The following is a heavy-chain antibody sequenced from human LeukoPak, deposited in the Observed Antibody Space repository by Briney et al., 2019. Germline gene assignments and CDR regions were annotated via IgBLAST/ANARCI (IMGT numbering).Heavy chain of an antibody. CDR1: GFTFSSYA. D-gene: IGHD3-9*01. J-gene: IGHJ4*02. Sequence: PGGSLRLSCAASGFTFSSYAMNWVRQAPGKGLEWVSTISGSGGSTYYADSVKGRFTISRDNAKNSLYLQMNSLRAEDTALYYCAKARLRYFDWLCFDYWGQGTLVTVSS. CDR3: AKARLRYFDWLCFDY. V-gene: IGHV3-23*01. CDR2: ISGSGGST.